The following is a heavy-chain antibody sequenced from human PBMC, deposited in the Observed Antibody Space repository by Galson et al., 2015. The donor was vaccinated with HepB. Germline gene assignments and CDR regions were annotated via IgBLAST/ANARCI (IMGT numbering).Heavy chain of an antibody. D-gene: IGHD6-19*01. CDR1: GYTFTGYY. CDR3: ARDVAVAGFDY. J-gene: IGHJ4*02. Sequence: GYTFTGYYMHWVRQAPGQGLEWMGWINPNSGGTNYAQKFQGRVTMTRDTSISTAYMELSRLRSDDTAVYYCARDVAVAGFDYWGQGTLSPSPQ. CDR2: INPNSGGT. V-gene: IGHV1-2*02.